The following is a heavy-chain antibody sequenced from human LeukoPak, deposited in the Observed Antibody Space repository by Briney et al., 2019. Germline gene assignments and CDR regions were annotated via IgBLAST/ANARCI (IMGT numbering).Heavy chain of an antibody. CDR2: INPSGGNT. V-gene: IGHV1-46*01. D-gene: IGHD1-26*01. CDR3: ARGVYVWWELHRNWFDP. Sequence: ASVKVSCKASGYTFTGYYMHWVRQAPGQGLEWMGIINPSGGNTSFAQKFQGRVIMTRDTSTSTVYMELSSLRSEDTAVYYCARGVYVWWELHRNWFDPWGQGTLVTVSS. CDR1: GYTFTGYY. J-gene: IGHJ5*02.